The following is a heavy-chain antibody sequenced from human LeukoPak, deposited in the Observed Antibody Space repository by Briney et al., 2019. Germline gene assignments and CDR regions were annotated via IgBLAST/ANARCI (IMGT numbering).Heavy chain of an antibody. Sequence: PGGSLRLSCAASGFRFSDSWMTWVRQAPGKGLEWVAVISYDGSNKYYADSVKGRFTISRDNSKNTLYLQMNSLRAEDTAVYYCARISDTAMVEGAFDIWGQGTMVTVSS. CDR2: ISYDGSNK. J-gene: IGHJ3*02. V-gene: IGHV3-30-3*01. D-gene: IGHD5-18*01. CDR3: ARISDTAMVEGAFDI. CDR1: GFRFSDSW.